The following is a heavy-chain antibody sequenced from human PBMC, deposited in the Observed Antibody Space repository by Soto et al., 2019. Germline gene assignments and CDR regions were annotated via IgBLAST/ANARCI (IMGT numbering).Heavy chain of an antibody. CDR2: IYYSGST. V-gene: IGHV4-59*01. J-gene: IGHJ4*02. CDR3: ARVQQQLVLIFDY. CDR1: GGSISSYY. D-gene: IGHD6-13*01. Sequence: SETLSLTCTVSGGSISSYYWSWIRQPPGKGLEWIGYIYYSGSTNYNPSLKSRVTISVDTSKNQFSLKLSSVTAADTAVYYCARVQQQLVLIFDYWGQGTLVTVSS.